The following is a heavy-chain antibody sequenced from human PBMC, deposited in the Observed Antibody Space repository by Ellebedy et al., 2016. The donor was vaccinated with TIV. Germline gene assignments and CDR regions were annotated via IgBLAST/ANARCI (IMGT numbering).Heavy chain of an antibody. CDR2: IYTSGST. J-gene: IGHJ5*02. Sequence: MPSETLSLTCTVSGGSISTYYWSRIRQPAGKGLEWIGRIYTSGSTNYNPSLKSRVTMSVDTSKNQFSLTLSSVTAADTAVYYCARDDGAGGWFDPWGPGTLVTVSS. V-gene: IGHV4-4*07. D-gene: IGHD3-10*01. CDR1: GGSISTYY. CDR3: ARDDGAGGWFDP.